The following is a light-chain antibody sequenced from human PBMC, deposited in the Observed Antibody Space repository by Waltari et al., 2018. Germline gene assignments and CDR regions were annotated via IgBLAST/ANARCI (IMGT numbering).Light chain of an antibody. Sequence: QSVLTQPPSASGTPGQTVSVSCSGSGSNIGSNYAYWYQPVPGTAPQLLIDRNEQRPSGVPDRFSGAKSGTSASLAISGLRSEDEADYFCTSWDDSLNAWVFGGGTKLTVL. J-gene: IGLJ3*02. V-gene: IGLV1-47*01. CDR2: RNE. CDR1: GSNIGSNY. CDR3: TSWDDSLNAWV.